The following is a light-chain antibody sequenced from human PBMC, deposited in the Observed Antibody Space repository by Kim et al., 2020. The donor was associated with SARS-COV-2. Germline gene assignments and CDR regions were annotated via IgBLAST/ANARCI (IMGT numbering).Light chain of an antibody. CDR3: QSYDSSRSGWV. CDR1: SCNIGAGYD. J-gene: IGLJ3*02. CDR2: GNS. V-gene: IGLV1-40*01. Sequence: RGTTSCTGSSCNIGAGYDVHWYQQLPGTAPKLLIYGNSNRPSGVPDRFSGSKSGTTASLAITGLQAEDEADYYCQSYDSSRSGWVFGGGTQLTVL.